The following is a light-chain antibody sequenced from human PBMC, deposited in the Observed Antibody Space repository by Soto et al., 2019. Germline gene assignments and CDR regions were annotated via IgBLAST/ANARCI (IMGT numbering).Light chain of an antibody. CDR1: QSVSSN. Sequence: EIVMTQSPATLSVSPGERAPLSCRASQSVSSNLAWYQQKPGQAPRLLIYGASTRATGIPARFSGSGSGTEFTLTISSLLSEDFAVYYCQQYNNWLLITFGQGTRLEIK. V-gene: IGKV3-15*01. CDR3: QQYNNWLLIT. J-gene: IGKJ5*01. CDR2: GAS.